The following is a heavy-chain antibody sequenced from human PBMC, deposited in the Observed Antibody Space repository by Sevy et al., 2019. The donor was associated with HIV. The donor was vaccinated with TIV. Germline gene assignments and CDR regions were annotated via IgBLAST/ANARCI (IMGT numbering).Heavy chain of an antibody. CDR1: GGTFRSYA. Sequence: ASVKVSCKASGGTFRSYAISWVRQAPGQGLEWMRGIIPIFGTANYAQKFQGRVTITADESTSTAYMELSSLRSEDTAVYYCARDPSYSSKRWDVWGQGSTVTVSS. J-gene: IGHJ6*02. CDR3: ARDPSYSSKRWDV. D-gene: IGHD6-13*01. CDR2: IIPIFGTA. V-gene: IGHV1-69*13.